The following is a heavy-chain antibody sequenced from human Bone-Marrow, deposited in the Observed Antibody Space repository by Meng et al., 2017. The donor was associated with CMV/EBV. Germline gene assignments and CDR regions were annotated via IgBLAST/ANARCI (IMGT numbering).Heavy chain of an antibody. J-gene: IGHJ6*02. V-gene: IGHV3-66*01. D-gene: IGHD3-9*01. CDR1: GFTVSSNY. CDR2: IYSGGST. Sequence: GESLKISCAASGFTVSSNYMSWVRQAPGKGLEWVSVIYSGGSTYYADSVKGRFTISRDNAKNTLYLQMSSLRAEDTAVYYCARKLTPYYYGLDVWGQGTTVTVSS. CDR3: ARKLTPYYYGLDV.